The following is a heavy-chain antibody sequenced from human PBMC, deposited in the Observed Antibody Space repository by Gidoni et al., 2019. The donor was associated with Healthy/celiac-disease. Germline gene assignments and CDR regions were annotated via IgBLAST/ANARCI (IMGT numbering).Heavy chain of an antibody. CDR1: GFTFSNSW. CDR2: IKQDGSAK. V-gene: IGHV3-7*01. J-gene: IGHJ4*02. CDR3: ARSGYGGWYFDY. Sequence: EVQLVESGGGLVQPGGSLRPSCAASGFTFSNSWLTWVRQVPGKGLEWVANIKQDGSAKYYVGHLKGRFTISRDNAQNSRYLQMNGLGTEDTAVYYCARSGYGGWYFDYWGQGTLVTVSS. D-gene: IGHD5-12*01.